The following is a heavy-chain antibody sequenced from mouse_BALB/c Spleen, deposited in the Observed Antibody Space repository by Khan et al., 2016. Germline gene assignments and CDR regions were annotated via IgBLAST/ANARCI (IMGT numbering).Heavy chain of an antibody. Sequence: QVQLKESGLGLVQPSQSLSITCTVSSFSLTSYGVHWVRQSPGKGLEWLGVIWSGGNTDYNAAFISRLSISKDNSKSQVFFKMNSLQADDTAIYYCARQGYDGAMDYWGQGTSVTVSS. CDR1: SFSLTSYG. J-gene: IGHJ4*01. CDR2: IWSGGNT. D-gene: IGHD2-14*01. CDR3: ARQGYDGAMDY. V-gene: IGHV2-4-1*01.